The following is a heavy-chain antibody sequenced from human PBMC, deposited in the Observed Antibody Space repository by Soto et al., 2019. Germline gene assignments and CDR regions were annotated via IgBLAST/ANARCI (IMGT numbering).Heavy chain of an antibody. Sequence: EVQLVESGGGLVKPGGSLRLSCAVSGFTFSSYSVNWVRQAPGKGLEWVSSISSSSSYIYYADSVKGRFTISRDNAKNSLYLQMNSLRAEDTAVYYCARDRDYYGSGSSDYWGQGTLVTVSS. CDR3: ARDRDYYGSGSSDY. CDR1: GFTFSSYS. D-gene: IGHD3-10*01. J-gene: IGHJ4*02. CDR2: ISSSSSYI. V-gene: IGHV3-21*01.